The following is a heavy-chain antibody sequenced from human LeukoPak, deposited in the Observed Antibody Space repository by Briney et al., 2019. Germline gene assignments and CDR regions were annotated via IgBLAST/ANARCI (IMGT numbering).Heavy chain of an antibody. CDR1: GYTFTGYY. Sequence: ASVKVSCKASGYTFTGYYMHWVRQAPGQGLEWMGWINPNSGGTNYAQKFQGRVTMTRDTSISTAYMELSRLRSDDTAVYYCARAGYYDFWSGYRGEYYYYYMDVWGKGTTVTVSS. V-gene: IGHV1-2*02. CDR2: INPNSGGT. CDR3: ARAGYYDFWSGYRGEYYYYYMDV. J-gene: IGHJ6*03. D-gene: IGHD3-3*01.